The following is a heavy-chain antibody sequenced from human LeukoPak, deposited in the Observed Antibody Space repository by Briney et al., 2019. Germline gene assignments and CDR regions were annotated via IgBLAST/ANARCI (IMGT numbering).Heavy chain of an antibody. Sequence: GRSLRLSCAASGFTFSSYGMHWVRQAPGKGLEWVAVISYDGSNKYYADSVKGRFTISRDNSKNTLYLQMNSLRAEDTAVYYCARAFHYYYYMDVWGKGTTVTVSS. J-gene: IGHJ6*03. CDR1: GFTFSSYG. CDR2: ISYDGSNK. CDR3: ARAFHYYYYMDV. V-gene: IGHV3-30*03.